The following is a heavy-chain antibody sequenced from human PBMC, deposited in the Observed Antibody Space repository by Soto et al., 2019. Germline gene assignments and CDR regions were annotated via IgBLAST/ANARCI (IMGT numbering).Heavy chain of an antibody. CDR1: GFTFSSYG. J-gene: IGHJ4*02. CDR3: AKDATMGSYDYVWGSYRDY. V-gene: IGHV3-30*18. CDR2: ISYDGSNK. Sequence: QVQLVESGGGVVQPGRSLRLSCAASGFTFSSYGMHWVRQAPGKGLEWVAVISYDGSNKYYADSVKGRFTISRDNSKNPLYLQMNSLRAEDTAVYYCAKDATMGSYDYVWGSYRDYWGQGTLVTVSS. D-gene: IGHD3-16*02.